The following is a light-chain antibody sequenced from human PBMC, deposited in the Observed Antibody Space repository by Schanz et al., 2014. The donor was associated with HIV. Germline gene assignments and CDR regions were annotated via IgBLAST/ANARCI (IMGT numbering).Light chain of an antibody. CDR2: RNN. CDR3: QSYDSSLSVVV. J-gene: IGLJ2*01. V-gene: IGLV1-44*01. CDR1: SSNFRSNA. Sequence: QLVLTQPPSASGTPGQRVTISCSGSSSNFRSNAVNWYQQLPGTAPKLVIYRNNYRPSGVPDRFSGSKSGTSASLAITGLQAEDEADYYCQSYDSSLSVVVFGGGTKLTVL.